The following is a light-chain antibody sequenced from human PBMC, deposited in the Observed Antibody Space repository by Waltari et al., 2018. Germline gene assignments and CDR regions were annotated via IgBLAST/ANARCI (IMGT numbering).Light chain of an antibody. V-gene: IGKV3-20*01. J-gene: IGKJ4*01. Sequence: EIVLKKSPGTLSLSPGERVPLPCRASQSVSRSYLAWYQQKPGQAPRLLIYDASNRATGIPDRFSGSGSGTDFTLTISRLEPEDFAVYYCQQYGGSPLTFGGGTKVEIK. CDR1: QSVSRSY. CDR2: DAS. CDR3: QQYGGSPLT.